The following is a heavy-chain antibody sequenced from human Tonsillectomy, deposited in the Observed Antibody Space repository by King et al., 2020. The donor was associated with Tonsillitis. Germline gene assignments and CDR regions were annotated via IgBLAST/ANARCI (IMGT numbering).Heavy chain of an antibody. V-gene: IGHV1-8*01. CDR3: AGVRGITHYAGWFAP. CDR2: MNPNSGNT. Sequence: QLVQSGAEVKKPGASVKVSCKASGYTFTSYDINWVRQATGQGLEWMGWMNPNSGNTGYAQKFQGRVTMTTNTSISTAYMELSSLRSEDTAVYYCAGVRGITHYAGWFAPWGQEPLVTVS. J-gene: IGHJ5*02. CDR1: GYTFTSYD. D-gene: IGHD4-17*01.